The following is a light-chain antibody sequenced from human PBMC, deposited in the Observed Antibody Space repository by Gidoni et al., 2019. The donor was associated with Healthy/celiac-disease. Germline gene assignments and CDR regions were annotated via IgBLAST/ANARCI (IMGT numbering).Light chain of an antibody. V-gene: IGLV1-40*01. CDR3: QSYDSSLSGSV. CDR2: GNS. CDR1: SSNIGAGYD. J-gene: IGLJ2*01. Sequence: QSVLTQPPSVSGPPGQRVTISCTWSSSNIGAGYDVPWYQQLPGTAPKLLIYGNSNRPSGVPDRFSGSKSGTSASLAITGLQAEDEADYYCQSYDSSLSGSVFGGGTKLTVL.